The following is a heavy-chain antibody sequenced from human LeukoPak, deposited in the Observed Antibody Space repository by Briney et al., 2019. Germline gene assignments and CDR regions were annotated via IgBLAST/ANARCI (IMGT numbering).Heavy chain of an antibody. D-gene: IGHD3-9*01. V-gene: IGHV3-21*01. CDR1: GFTFSSYS. CDR2: ISSSSSYI. J-gene: IGHJ5*02. Sequence: GGPLRLSCAASGFTFSSYSMNWVRQAPGQGLEWVSCISSSSSYIYYADLVKGRFTIARNNAKNSLYLQMNSLRSEDTALYYRAIEDIFTGYSVINWFDPWGQGTLVTVSS. CDR3: AIEDIFTGYSVINWFDP.